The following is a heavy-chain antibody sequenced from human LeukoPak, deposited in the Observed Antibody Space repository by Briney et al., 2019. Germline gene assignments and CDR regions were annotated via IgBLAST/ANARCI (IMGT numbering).Heavy chain of an antibody. V-gene: IGHV1-18*01. D-gene: IGHD4-17*01. CDR3: ARGDYGDRFDY. Sequence: GASVKVSCKASGYTFTSNGISWVRQAPAQGLEWMGWISAYNGNTNNAQKLQGRVSMTTDTSRSTAYMELRSLRSDDTAVYYCARGDYGDRFDYWGRGTLVTVSS. CDR2: ISAYNGNT. CDR1: GYTFTSNG. J-gene: IGHJ4*02.